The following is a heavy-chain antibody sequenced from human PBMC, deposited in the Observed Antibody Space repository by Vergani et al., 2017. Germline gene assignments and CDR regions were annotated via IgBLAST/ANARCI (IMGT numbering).Heavy chain of an antibody. J-gene: IGHJ4*02. CDR1: DGSINSHHYY. Sequence: QVQLQESGPGLVKPSQTLSLTCTVPDGSINSHHYYWSWIRQPAGKGREWICRIHTSGRTNYDPSLQSPVTISEDTSKNQFSLNLTSVTAADTAVYFCARGSCLGGSCYKPLFGYWGQGILVTVSS. V-gene: IGHV4-61*02. CDR2: IHTSGRT. D-gene: IGHD2-15*01. CDR3: ARGSCLGGSCYKPLFGY.